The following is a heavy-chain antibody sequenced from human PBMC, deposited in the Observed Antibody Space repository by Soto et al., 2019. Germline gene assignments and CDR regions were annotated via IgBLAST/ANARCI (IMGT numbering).Heavy chain of an antibody. J-gene: IGHJ4*02. V-gene: IGHV1-8*01. CDR3: VRSNDLDY. D-gene: IGHD4-4*01. Sequence: ASVKVSCKASGYTFTTYDINWVRQATGQGLEWMGWMNPNIGNTGSAQKFQGRVTLTRSTSISTAYMELSSLRSEDTAVYYCVRSNDLDYWGQGTLVTVSS. CDR1: GYTFTTYD. CDR2: MNPNIGNT.